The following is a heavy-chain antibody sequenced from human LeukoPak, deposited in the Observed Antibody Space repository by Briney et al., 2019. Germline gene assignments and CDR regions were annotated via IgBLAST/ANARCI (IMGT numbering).Heavy chain of an antibody. J-gene: IGHJ4*02. CDR3: ARLEAAAGSVDY. CDR1: GFTFSSYS. V-gene: IGHV3-21*01. Sequence: GGSLRLSCAASGFTFSSYSMNWVRQAPGKGLEWVSSISSSSSYIYYADSVKGRFTISRDNAKNSLYLQMNSLRAEDTAVYYCARLEAAAGSVDYWGQGTLVTVSS. CDR2: ISSSSSYI. D-gene: IGHD6-13*01.